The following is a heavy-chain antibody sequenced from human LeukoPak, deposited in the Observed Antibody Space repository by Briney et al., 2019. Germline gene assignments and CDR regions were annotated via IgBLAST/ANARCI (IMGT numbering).Heavy chain of an antibody. V-gene: IGHV4-31*03. Sequence: PSETLSLTCTVSGGSISSGGYYWRWLRQHPGTGLEWIGYIYYSGSTYYNPSLKSRVTISVDTSKNQCSLKLSSVTAADTAVYYCARETLNPRRIDYWGQGTLVTVSS. CDR3: ARETLNPRRIDY. J-gene: IGHJ4*02. CDR2: IYYSGST. CDR1: GGSISSGGYY.